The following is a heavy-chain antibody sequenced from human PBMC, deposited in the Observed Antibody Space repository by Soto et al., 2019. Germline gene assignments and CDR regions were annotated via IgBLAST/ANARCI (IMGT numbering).Heavy chain of an antibody. CDR2: TSSSGDTK. CDR3: ARGDYYDTSGPFSDAFDI. J-gene: IGHJ3*02. V-gene: IGHV3-11*04. D-gene: IGHD3-22*01. Sequence: GGSLRLSCAASGFTFSDFYMIWIRQAPGKGLQWVSYTSSSGDTKYYADSVKGRFTISRDNAKNSLYLQMNSLRVEDTAVYYCARGDYYDTSGPFSDAFDIWGQGTMVTVSS. CDR1: GFTFSDFY.